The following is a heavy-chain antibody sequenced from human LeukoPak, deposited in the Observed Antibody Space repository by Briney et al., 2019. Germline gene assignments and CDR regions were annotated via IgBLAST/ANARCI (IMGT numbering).Heavy chain of an antibody. CDR3: ARGELRLGELSSYGVY. Sequence: SETLSLTCAVYGGSFSGYYWSWIRQPPGKGLEWIGEINHSGSTNYNPSLKSRVTISVDTSKNQSSLKLSSVTAADTAVYYCARGELRLGELSSYGVYWGQGTLVTVSS. CDR2: INHSGST. D-gene: IGHD3-16*02. CDR1: GGSFSGYY. J-gene: IGHJ4*02. V-gene: IGHV4-34*01.